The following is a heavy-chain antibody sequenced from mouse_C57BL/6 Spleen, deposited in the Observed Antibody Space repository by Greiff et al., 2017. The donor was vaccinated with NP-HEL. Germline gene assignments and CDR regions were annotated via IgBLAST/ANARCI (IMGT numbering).Heavy chain of an antibody. V-gene: IGHV1-54*01. D-gene: IGHD1-1*01. CDR2: INPGSGGT. CDR1: GYAFTNYL. J-gene: IGHJ2*01. CDR3: ARGDGRFDY. Sequence: QVQLKESGAELVRPGTSVKVSCKASGYAFTNYLIEWVKQRPGQGLEWIGVINPGSGGTNYNEKFKGKATLTADKSSSTAYMQLSSLTSEDSAVYFCARGDGRFDYWGQGTTLTVSS.